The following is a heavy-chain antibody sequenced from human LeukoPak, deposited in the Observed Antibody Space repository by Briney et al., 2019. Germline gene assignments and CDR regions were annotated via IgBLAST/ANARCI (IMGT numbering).Heavy chain of an antibody. D-gene: IGHD3-22*01. CDR1: GFTVSGNY. CDR3: ARVVGGYYVKYGYYFDY. V-gene: IGHV3-53*04. CDR2: IYSGGST. Sequence: GGSLRLSCAASGFTVSGNYMSWVRQAPGKGLEWVSVIYSGGSTYYADSVRGRFTISRHNSKNTLHLQMNSLRAEDTAVYYCARVVGGYYVKYGYYFDYWGQGTLVTVSS. J-gene: IGHJ4*02.